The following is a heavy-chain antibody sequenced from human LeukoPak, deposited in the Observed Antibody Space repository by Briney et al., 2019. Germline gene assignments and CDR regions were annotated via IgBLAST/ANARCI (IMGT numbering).Heavy chain of an antibody. CDR3: ARSEQQDFGDYEFDY. J-gene: IGHJ4*02. CDR2: IYSGGST. D-gene: IGHD4-17*01. Sequence: GGSLRRSCAASGFTVSNNYLIWVRQAPGKGLEWVSGIYSGGSTYHADSVKGRFTISRDNSKNTLYLQMGSLRAEDMAVYYCARSEQQDFGDYEFDYWGQGTLVTVSS. V-gene: IGHV3-53*05. CDR1: GFTVSNNY.